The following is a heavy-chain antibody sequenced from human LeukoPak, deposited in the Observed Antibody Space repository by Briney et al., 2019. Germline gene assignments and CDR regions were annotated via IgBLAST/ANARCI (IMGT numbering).Heavy chain of an antibody. D-gene: IGHD2-21*01. J-gene: IGHJ6*03. V-gene: IGHV4-59*11. Sequence: SETLSLTCTVSGDSTSSHYWSWIRQSPGKGLEWLGFIHYSGSTDYNPCLRSRVSISIDTSKNQFTLNLRSVTAADSAIYYCARERSHLWYMDVWGKGTTVTVSS. CDR2: IHYSGST. CDR3: ARERSHLWYMDV. CDR1: GDSTSSHY.